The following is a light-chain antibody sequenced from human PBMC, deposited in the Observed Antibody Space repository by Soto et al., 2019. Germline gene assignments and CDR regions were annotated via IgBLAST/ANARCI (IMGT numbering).Light chain of an antibody. J-gene: IGKJ3*01. V-gene: IGKV4-1*01. CDR1: QSVLYSSNNKNY. CDR3: QQYYSTPCT. CDR2: CAS. Sequence: DIVMTQSPDSLAVSLGERATINCKSSQSVLYSSNNKNYLAWYQQKPGQPPKLLIYCASTRESGVPDRFSGSGSGTDFTLTISSLQAEDVAVYYCQQYYSTPCTFGPGTKVDIK.